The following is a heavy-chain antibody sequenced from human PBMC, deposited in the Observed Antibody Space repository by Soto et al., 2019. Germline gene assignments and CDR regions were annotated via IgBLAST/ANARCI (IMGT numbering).Heavy chain of an antibody. J-gene: IGHJ6*02. CDR3: AREVLLWFGELSTLKNYYYYYGMDV. CDR1: GGSFSCYY. D-gene: IGHD3-10*01. V-gene: IGHV4-34*01. CDR2: INHSGST. Sequence: SETLSLTCAVYGGSFSCYYWSWIRQAPGKGLEWIGEINHSGSTNYNPSLKSRVTISVDTSKNQFSLKLSSVTAADTAVYYCAREVLLWFGELSTLKNYYYYYGMDVWGQGTTVTVSS.